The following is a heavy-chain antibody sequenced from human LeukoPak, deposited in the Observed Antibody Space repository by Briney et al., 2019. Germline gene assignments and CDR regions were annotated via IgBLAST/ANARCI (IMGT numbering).Heavy chain of an antibody. CDR1: GGSISSYY. Sequence: PSETLSLTCTVSGGSISSYYWSWIRQPAGKRLEWIGRVYTSGSTNYNPSLKSRVAMSVDTSKNQFSLKLTSVTAADTAVYYCATSDSTGYYDYWGRGTLVTVSS. J-gene: IGHJ4*02. CDR2: VYTSGST. CDR3: ATSDSTGYYDY. D-gene: IGHD3-22*01. V-gene: IGHV4-4*07.